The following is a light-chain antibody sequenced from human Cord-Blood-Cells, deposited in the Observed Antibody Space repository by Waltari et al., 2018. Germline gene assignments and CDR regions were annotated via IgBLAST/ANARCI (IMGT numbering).Light chain of an antibody. Sequence: QSALTQPASVSGSPGQSITIPCTGTSSDVGGYNYVSWYQQHPGKAPKLMIYEVSNRPSGVSNRFPGSKSGNTASLTISGLQAEDEADYYCSSYTSSSTYVFGTGTKVTVL. CDR1: SSDVGGYNY. V-gene: IGLV2-14*01. CDR2: EVS. CDR3: SSYTSSSTYV. J-gene: IGLJ1*01.